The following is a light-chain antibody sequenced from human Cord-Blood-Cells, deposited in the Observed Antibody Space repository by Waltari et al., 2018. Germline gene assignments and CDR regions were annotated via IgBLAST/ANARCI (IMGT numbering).Light chain of an antibody. V-gene: IGKV1-33*01. Sequence: DIQMTQSPSSLSASVGDRVTTTCQASRDISNYLNWYQQKPGKAPKLLIDDASNLETGVPSRFSGSGSGTDFTFTISSLQPEDIATYYCQQYDNLPLTFGGGTKVEIK. J-gene: IGKJ4*01. CDR3: QQYDNLPLT. CDR2: DAS. CDR1: RDISNY.